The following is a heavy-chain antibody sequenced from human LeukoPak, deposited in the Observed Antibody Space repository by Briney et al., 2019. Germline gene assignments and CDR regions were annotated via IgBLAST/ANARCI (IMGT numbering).Heavy chain of an antibody. V-gene: IGHV4-34*01. Sequence: PSETLSLTCAVYGGSFSGYYWSWIRQPPGKGLEWIGEINHSGSTNYNPSLKSRVTISVDTSKNQFSLKLSSVTAADTAVYYCAVGFGELLFEYWGQGTLVTVSS. CDR1: GGSFSGYY. J-gene: IGHJ4*02. D-gene: IGHD3-10*01. CDR3: AVGFGELLFEY. CDR2: INHSGST.